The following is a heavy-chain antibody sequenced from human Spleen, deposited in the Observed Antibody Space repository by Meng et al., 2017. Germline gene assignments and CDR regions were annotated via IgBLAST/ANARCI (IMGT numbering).Heavy chain of an antibody. CDR3: ARDHDYYDSSGYYIFDY. J-gene: IGHJ4*02. CDR1: GFTVSSNE. D-gene: IGHD3-22*01. V-gene: IGHV3-66*02. CDR2: IYSGGST. Sequence: GGSLRLSCAASGFTVSSNEMSWVRQAPGKGLEWVSVIYSGGSTYYADSVKGRFTISRDNSKNTLYLQMNSLRAEDTAVYYCARDHDYYDSSGYYIFDYWGQGTLVTVSS.